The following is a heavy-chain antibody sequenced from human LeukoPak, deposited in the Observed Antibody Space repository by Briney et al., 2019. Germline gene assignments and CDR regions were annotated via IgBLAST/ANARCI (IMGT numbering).Heavy chain of an antibody. D-gene: IGHD2/OR15-2a*01. Sequence: SGPTLVKPRQAPRLTCSMSGLTFITHGPGVGWIRQPPGKALGRLALIYCNDDKRSSTSLKSRLTITRDTSKNQVVLTLTNMDPVDTATYYGAHSPYLAFGWFDNWGQGTLVTVSS. CDR3: AHSPYLAFGWFDN. V-gene: IGHV2-5*01. CDR2: IYCNDDK. J-gene: IGHJ4*02. CDR1: GLTFITHGPG.